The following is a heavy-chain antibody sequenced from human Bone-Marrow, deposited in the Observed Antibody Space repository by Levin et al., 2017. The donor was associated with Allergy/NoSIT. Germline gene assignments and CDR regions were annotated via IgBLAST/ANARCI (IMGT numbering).Heavy chain of an antibody. CDR1: GFTFSSYW. J-gene: IGHJ4*02. V-gene: IGHV3-7*01. CDR2: IKQDGSEK. CDR3: ARLPANTFGGVIVIGHGFDY. Sequence: GESLKISCAASGFTFSSYWMSWVRQAPGKGLEWVANIKQDGSEKYYVDSVKGRFTISRDNAKNSLYLQMNSLRAEDTAVYYCARLPANTFGGVIVIGHGFDYWGQGTLVTVSS. D-gene: IGHD3-16*02.